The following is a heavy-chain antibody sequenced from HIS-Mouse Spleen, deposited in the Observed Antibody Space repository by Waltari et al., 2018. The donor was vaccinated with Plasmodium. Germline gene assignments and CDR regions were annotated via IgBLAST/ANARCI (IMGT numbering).Heavy chain of an antibody. CDR3: ARASGGYSYGRVFDY. D-gene: IGHD5-18*01. CDR2: IYTSGIT. CDR1: GGSISSYY. V-gene: IGHV4-4*07. J-gene: IGHJ4*02. Sequence: QVQLQESGPGLVKPSETLSLTCTVSGGSISSYYWSWIRQPAGKGLEWIGRIYTSGITNHNHALNVRVTSAVDTSKNQFSLKLSSVTAADTAVYYCARASGGYSYGRVFDYWGQGTLVTVSS.